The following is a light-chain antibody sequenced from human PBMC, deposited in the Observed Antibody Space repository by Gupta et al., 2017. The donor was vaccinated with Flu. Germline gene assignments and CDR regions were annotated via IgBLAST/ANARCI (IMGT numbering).Light chain of an antibody. CDR1: QSVSSSY. CDR2: GAS. J-gene: IGKJ3*01. CDR3: QQYGSSPPIT. V-gene: IGKV3-20*01. Sequence: IVLTQSPGTLSLSPGERATLSCRASQSVSSSYLAWYQQKPGQAPRLLIYGASSRATGIPDRFSGSGSGTDFTLTISRREPEDFAVYYCQQYGSSPPITFGHGTKVDIK.